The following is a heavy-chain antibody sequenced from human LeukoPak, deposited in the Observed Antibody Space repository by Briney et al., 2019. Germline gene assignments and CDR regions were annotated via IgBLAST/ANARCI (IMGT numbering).Heavy chain of an antibody. CDR3: AREYDWLIRD. D-gene: IGHD3-3*01. J-gene: IGHJ4*02. Sequence: GGSLRLSCAASGFTFSGHGLHWVRQAPGKGLEGVAVVWYDGNEKYYGDPVKGRFPISRDTSKNTLYLVMNSLRADDTAVYYCAREYDWLIRDWGQGTLVTVAS. CDR2: VWYDGNEK. V-gene: IGHV3-33*01. CDR1: GFTFSGHG.